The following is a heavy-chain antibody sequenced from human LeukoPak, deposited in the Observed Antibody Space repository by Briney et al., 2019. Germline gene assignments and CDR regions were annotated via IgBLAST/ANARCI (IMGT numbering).Heavy chain of an antibody. CDR1: GYXFTTYY. D-gene: IGHD2-2*01. J-gene: IGHJ5*02. V-gene: IGHV1-46*01. CDR3: AREIVVVPSAMGFDP. CDR2: INPSGGST. Sequence: ASVKVSCKASGYXFTTYYIHWVRQAPGQGLEWLGVINPSGGSTSFAQKFQARLTMTRDTSTSTVYMELSGLSSEDTAVYYCAREIVVVPSAMGFDPWGQGTLVTVSS.